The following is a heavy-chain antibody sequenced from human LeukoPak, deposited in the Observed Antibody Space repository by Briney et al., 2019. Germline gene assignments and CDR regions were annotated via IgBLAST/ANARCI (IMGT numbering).Heavy chain of an antibody. Sequence: GASVKVSCKASGCTFSSYAISWVRQAPGQGLEWMGGIIPIFGTANYAQKFQGRVTITADESTSTAYMELSSLRSEDTAVYYCARDKGQLVFRLWFDPWGQGTLVTVSS. CDR2: IIPIFGTA. CDR3: ARDKGQLVFRLWFDP. J-gene: IGHJ5*02. D-gene: IGHD6-6*01. V-gene: IGHV1-69*01. CDR1: GCTFSSYA.